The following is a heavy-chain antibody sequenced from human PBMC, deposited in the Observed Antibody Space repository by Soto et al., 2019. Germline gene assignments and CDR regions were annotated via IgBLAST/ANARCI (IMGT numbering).Heavy chain of an antibody. V-gene: IGHV3-15*07. CDR3: TTEDIVVVPAAMYRALQAGDGDY. CDR2: IKSKTDGGTT. J-gene: IGHJ4*02. CDR1: GFTFSNAW. Sequence: EVQLVESGGGLVKPGGSLRLSCAAAGFTFSNAWMNWVRQAPGKGLEWVGRIKSKTDGGTTDYAAPVKGRFTISRDDSQNTLYLQMNSLKTEDTAVSYCTTEDIVVVPAAMYRALQAGDGDYWGQGTMVTVSS. D-gene: IGHD2-2*01.